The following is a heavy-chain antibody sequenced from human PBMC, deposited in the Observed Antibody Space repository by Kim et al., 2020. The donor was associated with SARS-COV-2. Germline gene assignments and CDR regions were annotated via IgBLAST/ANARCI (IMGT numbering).Heavy chain of an antibody. D-gene: IGHD3-3*01. V-gene: IGHV3-23*01. CDR2: ISGSGGST. J-gene: IGHJ6*02. Sequence: GGSLRLSCAASGFTFSSYAMSWVRQAPGKGLEWVSAISGSGGSTYYADSVKGRFTISRDNSKNTLYLQMNSLRAEDTAVYYCAKVGAETGDFWSGYYPQYYYYGMDVWGQGTTVTVSS. CDR3: AKVGAETGDFWSGYYPQYYYYGMDV. CDR1: GFTFSSYA.